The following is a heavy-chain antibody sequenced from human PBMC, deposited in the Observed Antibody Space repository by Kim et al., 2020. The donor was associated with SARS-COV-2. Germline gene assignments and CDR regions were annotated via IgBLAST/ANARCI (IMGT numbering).Heavy chain of an antibody. J-gene: IGHJ5*02. CDR2: INPNSGGT. CDR3: ARVATMIVVGYNWFDP. CDR1: GYTFTGYY. V-gene: IGHV1-2*06. D-gene: IGHD3-22*01. Sequence: ASVKVSCKASGYTFTGYYMHWVRQAPGQGLEWMGRINPNSGGTNYAQKFQGRVTMTRDTSISTAYMELSRLRSDDTAVYYCARVATMIVVGYNWFDPWGQGTLVTVSS.